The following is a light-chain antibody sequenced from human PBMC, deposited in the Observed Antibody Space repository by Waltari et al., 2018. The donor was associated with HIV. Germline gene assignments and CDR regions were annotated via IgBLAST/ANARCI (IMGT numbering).Light chain of an antibody. CDR3: SSYSARGFVA. J-gene: IGLJ3*02. CDR1: TSDFDTFAF. V-gene: IGLV2-14*01. Sequence: HSALTQPASVSGSPGQSLTLPCTGPTSDFDTFAFFSWYPPSPGSAPKLIIFEVYFRPSGVSQRFSGSKSGDTASLTISALRAEDEADYFCSSYSARGFVAFGGGTKVTVL. CDR2: EVY.